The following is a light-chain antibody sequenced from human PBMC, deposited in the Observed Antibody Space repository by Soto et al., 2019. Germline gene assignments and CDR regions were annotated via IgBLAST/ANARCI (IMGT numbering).Light chain of an antibody. Sequence: EIVMTQSPATLSVSPGERATLSCRASQSVHNYLAWYQQKPGQAPRLLIYDVSTRATGIPARFSGSGSGTDFTLTISSLEPGDFAVYYCHQRNDWHVTFGQGTKVDIK. V-gene: IGKV3-11*01. CDR3: HQRNDWHVT. CDR2: DVS. CDR1: QSVHNY. J-gene: IGKJ1*01.